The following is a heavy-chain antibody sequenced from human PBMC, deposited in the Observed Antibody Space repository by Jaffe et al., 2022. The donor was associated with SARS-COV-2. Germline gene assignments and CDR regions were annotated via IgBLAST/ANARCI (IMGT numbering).Heavy chain of an antibody. Sequence: EVQLVQSGAEVKKPGESLKISCKGSGYSFTSYWIGWVRQMPGKGLEWMGIIYPGDSDTRYSPSFQGQVTISADKSISTAYLQWSSLKASDTAMYYCARAPSGYSSYVDYFDYWGQGTLVTVSS. CDR2: IYPGDSDT. CDR1: GYSFTSYW. D-gene: IGHD5-18*01. CDR3: ARAPSGYSSYVDYFDY. J-gene: IGHJ4*02. V-gene: IGHV5-51*01.